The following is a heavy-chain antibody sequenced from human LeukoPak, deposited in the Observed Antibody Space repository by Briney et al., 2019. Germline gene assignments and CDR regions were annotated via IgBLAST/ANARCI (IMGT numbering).Heavy chain of an antibody. CDR2: TYYRSKWYN. CDR3: ARESTINSYYYYGMDV. V-gene: IGHV6-1*01. D-gene: IGHD5-12*01. Sequence: SQTLSLACAISGDSVSSNSAAWNWIRQSPSRGLEWLGRTYYRSKWYNDYAVSVKSRITINPDTSKNQFSLQLNSVTPEDTAVYYCARESTINSYYYYGMDVWGQGTTVTVSS. CDR1: GDSVSSNSAA. J-gene: IGHJ6*02.